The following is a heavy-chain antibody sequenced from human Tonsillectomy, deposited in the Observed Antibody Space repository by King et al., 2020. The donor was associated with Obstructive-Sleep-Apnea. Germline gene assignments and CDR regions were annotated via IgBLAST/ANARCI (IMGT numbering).Heavy chain of an antibody. Sequence: VQLVQSGAEVKKPGSSVKVSCKASGGTFSSYAISWVRQAPGQGLEWMGGILPIFGSGNYAQKFQGRVTITADESTSTAFMELSSLRSEDTAVYYCARVCSGGSCYSTRYGMDVWGQGTTVTVSS. D-gene: IGHD2-15*01. V-gene: IGHV1-69*01. CDR1: GGTFSSYA. CDR3: ARVCSGGSCYSTRYGMDV. CDR2: ILPIFGSG. J-gene: IGHJ6*02.